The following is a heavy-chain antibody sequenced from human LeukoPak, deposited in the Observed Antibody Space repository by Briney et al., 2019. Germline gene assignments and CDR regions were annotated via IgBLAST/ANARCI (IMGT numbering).Heavy chain of an antibody. CDR2: IKEDGSEK. V-gene: IGHV3-7*01. CDR1: GLTFRSYA. CDR3: GRDTVGYGGAFDI. Sequence: GGSLRLSCAASGLTFRSYAMHWVRQAPGKGLEWVANIKEDGSEKYYVDSVKGRFTISRDNAKNSLCLQMNSLRAEDTAVYYCGRDTVGYGGAFDIWGQGTMVTVSS. J-gene: IGHJ3*02. D-gene: IGHD5-18*01.